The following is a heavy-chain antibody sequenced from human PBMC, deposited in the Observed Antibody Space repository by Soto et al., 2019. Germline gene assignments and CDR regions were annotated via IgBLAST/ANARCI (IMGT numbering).Heavy chain of an antibody. CDR3: SRARYDYAPDN. Sequence: PGGSLRLSCAASGFTFSSYSMNWVRQAPGKGLEWVSYISSSSSTIYYADSVQGRFTISRDNAKNSLYLQMNSLRAEDTALYYCSRARYDYAPDNWCQGSLVTVSS. CDR2: ISSSSSTI. CDR1: GFTFSSYS. V-gene: IGHV3-48*01. D-gene: IGHD3-16*01. J-gene: IGHJ4*02.